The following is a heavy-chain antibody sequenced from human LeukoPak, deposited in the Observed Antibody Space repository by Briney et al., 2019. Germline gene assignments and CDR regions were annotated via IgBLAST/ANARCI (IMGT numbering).Heavy chain of an antibody. CDR3: ARGYCSSTSCSGVGYLDV. CDR1: GGSISSSTYH. CDR2: IAYSGRT. V-gene: IGHV4-39*01. J-gene: IGHJ6*03. D-gene: IGHD2-2*01. Sequence: SGTPSLTCTVSGGSISSSTYHWGWIRQPPGKGLEWIGSIAYSGRTYYNPSLKSRVTISVDTSKNQFSLNLTSVTAAERALYYCARGYCSSTSCSGVGYLDVWGKGTTVTVSS.